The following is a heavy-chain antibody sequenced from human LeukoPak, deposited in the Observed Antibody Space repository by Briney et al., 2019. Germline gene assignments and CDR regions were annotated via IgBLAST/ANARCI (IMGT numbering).Heavy chain of an antibody. CDR1: GFTFSSYG. CDR3: ARGGQGYDLNWFDP. CDR2: ISYDGSNK. D-gene: IGHD3-3*01. J-gene: IGHJ5*02. V-gene: IGHV3-30*03. Sequence: GGSLRLSCAASGFTFSSYGMHWVRQAPGKGLEWVTIISYDGSNKYYADPVKGRFTISRDNSKNTLYLQMNSLRAEDTAVYYCARGGQGYDLNWFDPWGQGTLVTVSS.